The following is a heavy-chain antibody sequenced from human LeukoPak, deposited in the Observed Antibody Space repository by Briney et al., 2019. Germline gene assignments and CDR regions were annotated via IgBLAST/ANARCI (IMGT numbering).Heavy chain of an antibody. V-gene: IGHV4-39*07. D-gene: IGHD4-23*01. CDR1: GGSISSSSYY. CDR3: ARPTPTVVTRRGAFDI. Sequence: PSETLSLTCTVSGGSISSSSYYWGWIRQPPGKGLEWIGSIYYSGSTYYNPSLKSRVTISVDMSKNHFSLRLSSVTAAATAMYYCARPTPTVVTRRGAFDIWGQGTMVTVSS. CDR2: IYYSGST. J-gene: IGHJ3*02.